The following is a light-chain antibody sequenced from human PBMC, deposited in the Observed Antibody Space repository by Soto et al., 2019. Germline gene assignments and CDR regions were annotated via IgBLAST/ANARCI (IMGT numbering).Light chain of an antibody. CDR3: QHHSNRPPIT. CDR2: DAS. J-gene: IGKJ5*01. V-gene: IGKV3-11*01. Sequence: EIVLTQSPATLSLSPGERATLSCRASQSVSSYLAWYQQKPGQAPRLLIYDASNRATGIPARFSGSGSGTDFTLTISSLEPEDFAVYYCQHHSNRPPITFGQGTRLEIK. CDR1: QSVSSY.